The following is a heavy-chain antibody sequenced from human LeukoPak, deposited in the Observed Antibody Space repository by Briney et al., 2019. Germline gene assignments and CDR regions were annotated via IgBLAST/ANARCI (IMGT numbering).Heavy chain of an antibody. Sequence: SETLSLTCTVSGGSFNSHYWSWIRQPAGKGLEWIGRIYTSGSTNYNPSLKSRVTMSVDTSKTQFSLKLSSVTAADTAVYYCARDHCSGGTCYFPLDYWGQGTLVTVSS. CDR2: IYTSGST. J-gene: IGHJ4*02. V-gene: IGHV4-4*07. CDR1: GGSFNSHY. CDR3: ARDHCSGGTCYFPLDY. D-gene: IGHD2-15*01.